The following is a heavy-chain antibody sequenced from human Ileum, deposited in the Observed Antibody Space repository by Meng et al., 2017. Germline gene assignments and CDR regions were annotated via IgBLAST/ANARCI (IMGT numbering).Heavy chain of an antibody. Sequence: GESLKISCAASGFTFGGAWMFWVRQAPGKGLTWVSRINSGGSSTSYADSVKGRFTISRDNAKNTLYLQMNSLRVEDTAVYYCVRGDSGWYSWGQGTLVTVSS. CDR2: INSGGSST. CDR1: GFTFGGAW. J-gene: IGHJ4*02. V-gene: IGHV3-74*01. CDR3: VRGDSGWYS. D-gene: IGHD6-19*01.